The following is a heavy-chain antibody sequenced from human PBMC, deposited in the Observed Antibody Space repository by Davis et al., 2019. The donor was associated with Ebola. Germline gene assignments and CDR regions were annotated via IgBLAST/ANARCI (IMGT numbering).Heavy chain of an antibody. D-gene: IGHD5-12*01. Sequence: SETLSLTCTVSGGSMRGYYWSWIRQAPGKGLEWIGYISTDGSTNYNPSLKSRVTISLDMSKTQFSLRLTSAAAADTALYYCTRVRYTGYYPDIWGQGTLVTVSS. V-gene: IGHV4-4*08. J-gene: IGHJ4*02. CDR2: ISTDGST. CDR1: GGSMRGYY. CDR3: TRVRYTGYYPDI.